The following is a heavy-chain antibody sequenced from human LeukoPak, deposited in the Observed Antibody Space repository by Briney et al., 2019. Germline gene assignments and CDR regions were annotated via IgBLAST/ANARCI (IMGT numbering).Heavy chain of an antibody. CDR1: GYTFTSYY. V-gene: IGHV1-46*01. D-gene: IGHD2-15*01. J-gene: IGHJ3*02. Sequence: ASVKVSCKASGYTFTSYYIHWVRQAPGQGLEWMGMINPSGGSTTYAQKFQGRVTLTRDMSTSTVNMELSSLRSEDTAVYYCARGGSRSSSPRDAFHIWGQGTMVTVSS. CDR2: INPSGGST. CDR3: ARGGSRSSSPRDAFHI.